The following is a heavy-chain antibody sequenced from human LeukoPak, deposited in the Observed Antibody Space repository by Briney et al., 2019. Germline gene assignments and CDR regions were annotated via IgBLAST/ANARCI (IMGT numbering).Heavy chain of an antibody. D-gene: IGHD6-13*01. CDR3: ARASSSWYGDFDY. V-gene: IGHV3-48*04. J-gene: IGHJ4*02. CDR2: ISSSSSTI. CDR1: GFTFSSYS. Sequence: GGSLRLSCAASGFTFSSYSMNWVRQAPGKGLEWVSYISSSSSTIYYADSVKGRFTISRDNAKNSLYLQMNSLRAEDTAVYHCARASSSWYGDFDYWGQGTLVTVSS.